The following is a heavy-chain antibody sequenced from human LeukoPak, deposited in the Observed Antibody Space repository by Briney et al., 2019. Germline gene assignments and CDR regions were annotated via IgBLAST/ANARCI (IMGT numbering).Heavy chain of an antibody. CDR2: IIPIFGTA. Sequence: ASVTVSCKASGGTFSSYAISWVRQAPGQGLEWMGGIIPIFGTANYAQKFQGRVTITADESTSTAYMELSSLRSEDTAVYYCARDVYGGYNWFDPWGQGTLVTVSS. CDR1: GGTFSSYA. V-gene: IGHV1-69*13. J-gene: IGHJ5*02. CDR3: ARDVYGGYNWFDP. D-gene: IGHD3-10*01.